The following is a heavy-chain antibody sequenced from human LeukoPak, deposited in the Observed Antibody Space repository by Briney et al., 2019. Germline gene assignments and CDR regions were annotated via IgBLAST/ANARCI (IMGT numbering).Heavy chain of an antibody. J-gene: IGHJ5*02. D-gene: IGHD3-3*02. CDR1: GYSFTSYW. CDR3: ARISNVVLNWFDP. Sequence: PGESLKLSCKGSGYSFTSYWIGWVRQMPGKGLEWMGIIYPGVSDTRYSPSFQGQVTISADKSISTAYLQWSSLKASDTAMYYCARISNVVLNWFDPWGEGTLVTVSS. V-gene: IGHV5-51*01. CDR2: IYPGVSDT.